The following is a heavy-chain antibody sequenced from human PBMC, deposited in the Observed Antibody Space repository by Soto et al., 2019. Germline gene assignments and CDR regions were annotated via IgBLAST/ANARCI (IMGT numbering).Heavy chain of an antibody. V-gene: IGHV4-39*01. Sequence: QLQLQESGPGLVKPSETLSLTCPVSGGSISSSSYYWGWIRQPPGKGLEWIGRIYYSGSTYYNPSLKSRVTITGDTAKNQFSLKLSSGTAADTAVYYCARLCSSTSCLIDYWGQGTLVTVSS. CDR1: GGSISSSSYY. CDR3: ARLCSSTSCLIDY. D-gene: IGHD2-2*01. CDR2: IYYSGST. J-gene: IGHJ4*02.